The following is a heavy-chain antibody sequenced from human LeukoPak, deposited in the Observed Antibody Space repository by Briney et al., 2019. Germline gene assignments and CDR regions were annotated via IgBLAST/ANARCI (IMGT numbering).Heavy chain of an antibody. D-gene: IGHD5-18*01. CDR2: ISSGGNTI. J-gene: IGHJ4*02. Sequence: GGSLRLSXAASGFTFSSYEMNWVRQAPGKGLEWVSYISSGGNTIYYADSVKGRFTISRDNAKNSLYLQMNSLRAEDTAVYYCARGGTAMVSFDYWGQGTLVTVSS. CDR1: GFTFSSYE. V-gene: IGHV3-48*03. CDR3: ARGGTAMVSFDY.